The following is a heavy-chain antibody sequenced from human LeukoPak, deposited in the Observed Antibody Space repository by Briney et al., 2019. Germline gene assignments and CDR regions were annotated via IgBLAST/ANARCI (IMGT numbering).Heavy chain of an antibody. CDR1: GFTFSNYA. V-gene: IGHV3-23*01. CDR2: ITGSGDTT. Sequence: GGSLRLSCAASGFTFSNYAMSWVRQAPGKGLEWVSAITGSGDTTYYAHPVKGRFTISRDNSKNTVYLQMNSLRAEDTAIYYCTNRRCTSSSCYLEYWGQGTLVTVSS. CDR3: TNRRCTSSSCYLEY. J-gene: IGHJ4*02. D-gene: IGHD2-2*01.